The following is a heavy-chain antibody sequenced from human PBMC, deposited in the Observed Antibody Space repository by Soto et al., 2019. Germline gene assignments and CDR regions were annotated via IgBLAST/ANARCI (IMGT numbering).Heavy chain of an antibody. J-gene: IGHJ5*02. CDR1: GGTFSSYA. V-gene: IGHV1-69*01. CDR2: IIPIFGTT. CDR3: ARDADSGYYVRWFDP. Sequence: QVQLVQSGAEVKKPGSSVKVSCKASGGTFSSYAISRVRQAPGQGLEWMGGIIPIFGTTDYAQKFQGRVTITADESTSTAYMELSSLRSEDTAVYYCARDADSGYYVRWFDPWGQGTLVTVSS. D-gene: IGHD3-22*01.